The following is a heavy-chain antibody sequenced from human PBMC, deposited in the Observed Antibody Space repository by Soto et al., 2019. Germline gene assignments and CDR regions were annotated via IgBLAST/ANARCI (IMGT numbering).Heavy chain of an antibody. CDR2: ISYDGSNK. D-gene: IGHD3-9*01. CDR1: GFTFSSYG. J-gene: IGHJ4*02. V-gene: IGHV3-30*18. Sequence: PGGSLRLSCAASGFTFSSYGMHWVRQAPGKGLEWVAVISYDGSNKYYADSVKGRFTISRDNSKNTLYLQMNSLRAEDTAVYYCAKGGYFDWLLALHYWGQGTLVTVSS. CDR3: AKGGYFDWLLALHY.